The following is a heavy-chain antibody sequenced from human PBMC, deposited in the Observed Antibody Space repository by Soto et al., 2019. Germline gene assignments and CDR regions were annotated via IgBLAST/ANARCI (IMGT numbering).Heavy chain of an antibody. D-gene: IGHD6-13*01. CDR2: IKQDGSEK. J-gene: IGHJ4*02. CDR1: GFTFSSYW. V-gene: IGHV3-7*01. CDR3: AREQLQVVISDY. Sequence: EVQLVESGGGLVQPGGSLRLSCAASGFTFSSYWMNWVRQAPGRGLEWVADIKQDGSEKYYVDSVKGRFTISRDTTKNSLYLQMTSLRAADTAVYYCAREQLQVVISDYWGQGTLVTVSS.